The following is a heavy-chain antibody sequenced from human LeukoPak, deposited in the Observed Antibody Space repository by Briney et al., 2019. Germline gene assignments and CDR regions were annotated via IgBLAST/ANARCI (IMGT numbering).Heavy chain of an antibody. CDR3: AKDLVAAAGNNWFDP. V-gene: IGHV3-30*02. D-gene: IGHD6-13*01. J-gene: IGHJ5*02. CDR2: IRYDGSNK. CDR1: GFTFSSYG. Sequence: PAGSLSLSCAASGFTFSSYGMHWVRQAPGKGLEWVAFIRYDGSNKYYADSVKGRFTISRDNSKNTLYLQMSSLRAEDTAVYYCAKDLVAAAGNNWFDPWGQGTLVTVSS.